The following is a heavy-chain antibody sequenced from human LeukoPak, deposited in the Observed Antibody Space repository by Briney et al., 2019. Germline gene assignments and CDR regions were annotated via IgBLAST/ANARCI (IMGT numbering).Heavy chain of an antibody. CDR1: GITFSSYA. CDR2: ISGSGGRI. J-gene: IGHJ4*02. D-gene: IGHD3-10*01. CDR3: AKGGFGFGELKFDY. V-gene: IGHV3-23*01. Sequence: GGSLRLSCAASGITFSSYAMCWVRQAPGKGLEWVSGISGSGGRIYYADSVKGRFTISRDNSKNRMYLQMNSLRAEDTAVYHCAKGGFGFGELKFDYWGQGTLVTVSS.